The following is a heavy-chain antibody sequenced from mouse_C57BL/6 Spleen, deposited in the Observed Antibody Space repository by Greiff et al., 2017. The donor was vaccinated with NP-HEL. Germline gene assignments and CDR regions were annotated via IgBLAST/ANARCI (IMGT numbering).Heavy chain of an antibody. CDR1: GFTFSDYG. J-gene: IGHJ4*01. D-gene: IGHD4-1*01. Sequence: EVKLVESGGGLVQPGGSLKLSCAASGFTFSDYGMAWVRQAPRKGPEWVAFISNLAYSIYYADTVTGRFTISRENAKNTLYLEMSSLRSEDTAMDYCARHKTGTDYAMDYWGQGTSVTVSS. V-gene: IGHV5-15*04. CDR3: ARHKTGTDYAMDY. CDR2: ISNLAYSI.